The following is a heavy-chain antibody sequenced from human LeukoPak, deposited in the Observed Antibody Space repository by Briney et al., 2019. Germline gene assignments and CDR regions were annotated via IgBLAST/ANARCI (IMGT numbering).Heavy chain of an antibody. CDR2: ISFDGNNK. CDR1: GFTISSYA. J-gene: IGHJ4*02. V-gene: IGHV3-30*14. Sequence: GGSLRLSCAASGFTISSYAIHWVRQGPGKGLEWVAVISFDGNNKYYADSVKGRFTISRGNSKNTLSLQMNSLRPEDTAVYYCARDRGVATMDYWGQGTLVTVSS. CDR3: ARDRGVATMDY. D-gene: IGHD5-12*01.